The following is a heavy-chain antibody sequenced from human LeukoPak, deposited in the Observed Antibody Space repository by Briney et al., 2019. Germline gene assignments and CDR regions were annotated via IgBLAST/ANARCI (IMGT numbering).Heavy chain of an antibody. Sequence: GGSLRLSYAAPGFTFSDYYMNWIRQAPGKGLEWISYMSSSGSTISYADSVTGRFTVSRDNAKNSLYLQMNSLRAEDTAVYYCARSILPAANAIDYWGQGTLLTVSS. D-gene: IGHD2-2*01. V-gene: IGHV3-11*04. J-gene: IGHJ4*02. CDR1: GFTFSDYY. CDR2: MSSSGSTI. CDR3: ARSILPAANAIDY.